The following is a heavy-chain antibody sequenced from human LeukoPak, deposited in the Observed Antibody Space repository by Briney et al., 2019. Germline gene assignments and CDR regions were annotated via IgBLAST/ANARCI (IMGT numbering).Heavy chain of an antibody. V-gene: IGHV1-18*01. CDR2: INNYNNNT. J-gene: IGHJ4*02. CDR1: GYTFTGYG. Sequence: ASVKVSCKASGYTFTGYGISWVRQAPGQGLEWMGWINNYNNNTNYVQKFQGRVTMTTDTSTNTAYMELRSLRSDDTAVYYCARRGLDYWGQGTLVTVSS. CDR3: ARRGLDY. D-gene: IGHD3-10*01.